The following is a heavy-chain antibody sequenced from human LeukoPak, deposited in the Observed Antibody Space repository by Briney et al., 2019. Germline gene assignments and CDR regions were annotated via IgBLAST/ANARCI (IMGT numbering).Heavy chain of an antibody. D-gene: IGHD3-3*01. CDR1: GFTFSSYA. CDR3: AKAHRAYYDFWSGYPYGY. Sequence: GGSLRLSCAASGFTFSSYAMSWVRQAPGKGLEWVSAISGSGGSTYYADSVKGRFTISRDNSKNTLYLQMNSLRAEDTAVYYCAKAHRAYYDFWSGYPYGYWGQGTLVTVSS. V-gene: IGHV3-23*01. J-gene: IGHJ4*02. CDR2: ISGSGGST.